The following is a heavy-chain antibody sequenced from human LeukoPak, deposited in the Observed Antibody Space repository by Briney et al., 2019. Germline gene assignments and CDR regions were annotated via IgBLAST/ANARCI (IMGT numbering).Heavy chain of an antibody. CDR1: GGTFSSYA. J-gene: IGHJ6*02. CDR3: ASRPRSYYYYYGMDV. CDR2: IIPILGIA. Sequence: SVKVSCKASGGTFSSYAISWVRQAPGQGLEWMGRIIPILGIANYAQKFQDRVTITADKSTSTAYMELSSLRSEDTAVYYCASRPRSYYYYYGMDVWGQGTTVTVSS. V-gene: IGHV1-69*04. D-gene: IGHD6-6*01.